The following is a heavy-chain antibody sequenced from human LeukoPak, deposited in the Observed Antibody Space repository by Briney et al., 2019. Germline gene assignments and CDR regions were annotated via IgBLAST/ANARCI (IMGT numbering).Heavy chain of an antibody. CDR2: IYHTGTT. CDR3: ARLRAYKTTHQYYFDY. Sequence: SETLSLTCTVSGGSISPYYWAWFRQPPGQGLKDSGDIYHTGTTSYSPSLQSRVTISLDTSKNQFSLRLSSVTAADAAIYYCARLRAYKTTHQYYFDYWGQGTLVTVSS. CDR1: GGSISPYY. D-gene: IGHD3-16*01. J-gene: IGHJ4*02. V-gene: IGHV4-59*08.